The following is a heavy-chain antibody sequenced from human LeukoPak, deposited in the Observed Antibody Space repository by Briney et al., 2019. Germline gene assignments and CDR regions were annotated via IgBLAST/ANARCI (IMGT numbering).Heavy chain of an antibody. CDR2: ISAYNGNT. Sequence: WASVKVSCKASGYTFTSYGINWVRQAPGQGLEWMGWISAYNGNTNYAQKVQGRVTMTRDTSISTAYMELSRLRSDDTAVYYCARGRYYYGSGSRGWFDPWGQGTLVTVSS. CDR1: GYTFTSYG. D-gene: IGHD3-10*01. CDR3: ARGRYYYGSGSRGWFDP. V-gene: IGHV1-18*01. J-gene: IGHJ5*02.